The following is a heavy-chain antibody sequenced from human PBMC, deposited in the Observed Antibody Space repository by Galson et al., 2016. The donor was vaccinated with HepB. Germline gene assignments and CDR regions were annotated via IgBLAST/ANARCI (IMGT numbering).Heavy chain of an antibody. Sequence: SETLSLTCTVSGGSISPFFWSWIRQPPGKGLEWIAYIYYSGTTNYNPSLNSRVTISLDTSKSQFSLKVTSVTAADTAVYYCARSYGGYAFDIWGQGTLVIVSS. CDR3: ARSYGGYAFDI. CDR2: IYYSGTT. V-gene: IGHV4-59*01. D-gene: IGHD4-23*01. CDR1: GGSISPFF. J-gene: IGHJ3*02.